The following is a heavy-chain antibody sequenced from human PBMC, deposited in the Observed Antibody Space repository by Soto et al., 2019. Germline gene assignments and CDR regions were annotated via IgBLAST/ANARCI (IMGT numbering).Heavy chain of an antibody. Sequence: NPSETLSLTCTVSGGSISSSSYYWGWIRQPPGKGLEWIGSIYYSGSTYYNPSLKSRVTISVDTSKNQFSLKLSSVTAADTAVYYCARQAEGESSHCSSTSCYQAGPGYYYGMDVWGQGTTVTVSS. D-gene: IGHD2-2*01. CDR3: ARQAEGESSHCSSTSCYQAGPGYYYGMDV. V-gene: IGHV4-39*01. CDR1: GGSISSSSYY. J-gene: IGHJ6*02. CDR2: IYYSGST.